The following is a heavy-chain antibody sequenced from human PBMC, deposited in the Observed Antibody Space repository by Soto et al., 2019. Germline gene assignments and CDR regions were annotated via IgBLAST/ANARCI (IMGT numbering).Heavy chain of an antibody. J-gene: IGHJ4*02. CDR3: ARGYRGYDSDVDY. Sequence: SETLSLTCTVSGGSISSYYWSWIRQPPGKGLEWIGYIYYSGSTNYNPSLRSRVTISVDTSKNQFSLKLSSVTTADTAVYYCARGYRGYDSDVDYWGQGTLVTVS. CDR1: GGSISSYY. D-gene: IGHD5-12*01. V-gene: IGHV4-59*01. CDR2: IYYSGST.